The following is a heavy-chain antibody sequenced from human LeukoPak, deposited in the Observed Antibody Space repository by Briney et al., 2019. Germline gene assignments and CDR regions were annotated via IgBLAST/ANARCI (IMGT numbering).Heavy chain of an antibody. J-gene: IGHJ4*02. CDR2: ISGSGGST. CDR1: GFTFSSYA. Sequence: GGSLRLSCAASGFTFSSYAMSWVRQAPGQGLEWVSAISGSGGSTYYADSVKGRFTISRDNSKNTLYLQMNSLRAEDTAVYYCAKDPYYYDSSVYYRYYFDYWGQGTLVTVSS. D-gene: IGHD3-22*01. V-gene: IGHV3-23*01. CDR3: AKDPYYYDSSVYYRYYFDY.